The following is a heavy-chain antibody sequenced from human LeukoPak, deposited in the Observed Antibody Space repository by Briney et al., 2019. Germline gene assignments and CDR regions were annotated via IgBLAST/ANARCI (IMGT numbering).Heavy chain of an antibody. CDR1: GFTFSSNA. J-gene: IGHJ4*02. Sequence: PGGSLRLSCAASGFTFSSNAMSWVRQAPGKGLEWVSAISGSGGSTYYADSVKGRLTISRDNSKNTLYLQMNSLRAEDTAVYYCAKRLSNSKYFDYWGQGTLVTVSS. D-gene: IGHD4-11*01. V-gene: IGHV3-23*01. CDR2: ISGSGGST. CDR3: AKRLSNSKYFDY.